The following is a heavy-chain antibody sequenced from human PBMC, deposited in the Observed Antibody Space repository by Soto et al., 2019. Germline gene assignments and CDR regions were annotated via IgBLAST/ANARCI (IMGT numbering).Heavy chain of an antibody. Sequence: SETLSLTCTVSGGSISSSSYYWGWIRQPPGKGLEWIGSIYYSGSTYYNPSLKSRVTISVDTSKNQFSLKLSSVTAADTAVYYCASITRTTLTGLGYWGQGTLVTVSS. V-gene: IGHV4-39*01. CDR3: ASITRTTLTGLGY. D-gene: IGHD1-1*01. CDR2: IYYSGST. J-gene: IGHJ4*02. CDR1: GGSISSSSYY.